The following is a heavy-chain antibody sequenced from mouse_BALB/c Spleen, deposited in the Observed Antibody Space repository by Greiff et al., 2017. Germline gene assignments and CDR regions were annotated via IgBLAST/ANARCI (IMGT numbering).Heavy chain of an antibody. CDR2: ISSGGSYT. D-gene: IGHD2-4*01. V-gene: IGHV5-9-4*01. J-gene: IGHJ3*01. Sequence: EVKVVESGGGLVKPGGSLKLSCAASGFTFSSYAMSWVRQSPEKRLEWVAEISSGGSYTYYPDTVTGRFTISRDNAKNTLYLEMSSLRSEDTAMYDCARGDYGLFAYWGQGTLVTVSA. CDR1: GFTFSSYA. CDR3: ARGDYGLFAY.